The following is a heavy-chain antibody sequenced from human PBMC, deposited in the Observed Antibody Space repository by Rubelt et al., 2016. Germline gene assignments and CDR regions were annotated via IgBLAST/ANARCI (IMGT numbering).Heavy chain of an antibody. CDR2: ISYDGNNK. V-gene: IGHV3-30*04. J-gene: IGHJ4*02. CDR1: GFTFSSYA. Sequence: VQLVESGGGVVQPGRSLRLSCAASGFTFSSYAMNWVRQAPGKGLEWAAVISYDGNNKYYADSVKGRFTISRDNSKNTLYLQMNSLRGEETAVYYCARDESAMATAYLDYWGQGTLVTVSS. D-gene: IGHD5-24*01. CDR3: ARDESAMATAYLDY.